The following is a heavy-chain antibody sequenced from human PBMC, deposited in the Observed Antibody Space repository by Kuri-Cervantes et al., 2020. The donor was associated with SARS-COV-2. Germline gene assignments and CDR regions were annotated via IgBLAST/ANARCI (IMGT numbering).Heavy chain of an antibody. J-gene: IGHJ4*02. CDR1: GGSISSYY. V-gene: IGHV4-59*01. D-gene: IGHD3-22*01. Sequence: ESLKISCTVSGGSISSYYWSWIRQPPGKGLEWIGYIYYSGSTNYNPSLKSRVTISVDTSKNQFSLKLSSVTAADTAVYYCARANYYYDSSGWGCYFDYWGRGTLVTVSS. CDR3: ARANYYYDSSGWGCYFDY. CDR2: IYYSGST.